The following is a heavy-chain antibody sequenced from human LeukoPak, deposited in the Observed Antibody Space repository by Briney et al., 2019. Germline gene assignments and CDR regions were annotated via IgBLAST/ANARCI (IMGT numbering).Heavy chain of an antibody. Sequence: GGSLRPSCAASGFTFSSYAMSWVRQAPGKGLEWVSAISGSGGSTYYADSVKGRFTISRDNSKNTLYLQMNSLRAEDTAVYYCARPGSGLLDPWGQGTLVTVSS. CDR1: GFTFSSYA. CDR3: ARPGSGLLDP. CDR2: ISGSGGST. V-gene: IGHV3-23*01. J-gene: IGHJ5*02. D-gene: IGHD3-10*01.